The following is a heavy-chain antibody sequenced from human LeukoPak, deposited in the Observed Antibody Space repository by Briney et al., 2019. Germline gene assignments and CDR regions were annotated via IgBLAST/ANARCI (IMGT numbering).Heavy chain of an antibody. CDR2: IKQDGSEK. CDR1: GFTFSSYW. Sequence: PGGSLRLSCAASGFTFSSYWMSWVRQTPGKGLEWVANIKQDGSEKYYVDSVEGRFTISRDNTKNSLYLQMDSLRVEDTAVYYCARAIRGYWGQGTLVTVSS. CDR3: ARAIRGY. J-gene: IGHJ4*02. V-gene: IGHV3-7*01.